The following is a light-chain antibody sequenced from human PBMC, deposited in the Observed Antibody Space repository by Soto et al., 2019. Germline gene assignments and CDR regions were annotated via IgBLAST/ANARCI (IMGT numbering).Light chain of an antibody. CDR1: QGIGND. V-gene: IGKV1-17*01. Sequence: DIQMTQSPSSLSASVGDRVTITCRASQGIGNDLGWYQQKPAKAPKRLIYTASSLQSGVPSRFSGSGSGTEFTLTISSLQPEDVATYYCLQHNTYPRTFGQGTKVEIK. CDR2: TAS. CDR3: LQHNTYPRT. J-gene: IGKJ1*01.